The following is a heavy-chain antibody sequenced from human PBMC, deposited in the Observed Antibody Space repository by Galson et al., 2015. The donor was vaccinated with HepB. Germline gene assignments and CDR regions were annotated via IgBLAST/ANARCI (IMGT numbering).Heavy chain of an antibody. CDR2: IYSGGDTT. CDR3: ARDPEAAPYCTGGVCYNRINDYYYYYMDV. Sequence: SLRLSCAASGFTVSNSYMTWVRQAPGKGLEWVSVIYSGGDTTYYADSVKGRFTISRDNAKNTLYLQMNSLRAEDTAVYYCARDPEAAPYCTGGVCYNRINDYYYYYMDVWGKGTTVTVSS. V-gene: IGHV3-53*01. CDR1: GFTVSNSY. J-gene: IGHJ6*03. D-gene: IGHD2-8*02.